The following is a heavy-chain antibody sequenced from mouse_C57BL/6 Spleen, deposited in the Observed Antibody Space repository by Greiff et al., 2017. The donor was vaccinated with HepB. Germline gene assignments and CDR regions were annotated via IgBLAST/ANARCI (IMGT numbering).Heavy chain of an antibody. CDR1: GFTFSSYA. V-gene: IGHV5-4*01. CDR2: ISDGGSYT. CDR3: ARDPYGSSPWYFDV. J-gene: IGHJ1*03. Sequence: EVHLVESGGGLVKPGGSLKLSCAASGFTFSSYAMSWVRQTPEKRLEWVATISDGGSYTYYPDNVKGRFTISRDNAKNNLYLQMSHLKSEDTAMYYCARDPYGSSPWYFDVWGTGTTVTVSS. D-gene: IGHD1-1*01.